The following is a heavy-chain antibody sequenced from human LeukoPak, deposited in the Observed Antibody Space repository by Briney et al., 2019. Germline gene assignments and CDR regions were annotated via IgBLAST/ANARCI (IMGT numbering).Heavy chain of an antibody. Sequence: SETLSLTCTVSGGSISSYYWSWIRQPPGKGLEWIGYIYYSGSTNYNPSLKSRVTISVDTSKNQFSLKLSSVTAADTAVYYCARDPLLYYDTSGYYHGYFDYWGQGTLVTVSS. V-gene: IGHV4-59*12. D-gene: IGHD3-22*01. CDR1: GGSISSYY. CDR2: IYYSGST. CDR3: ARDPLLYYDTSGYYHGYFDY. J-gene: IGHJ4*02.